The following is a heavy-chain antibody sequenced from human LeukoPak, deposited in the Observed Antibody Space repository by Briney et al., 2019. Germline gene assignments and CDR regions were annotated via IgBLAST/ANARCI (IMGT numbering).Heavy chain of an antibody. CDR1: GYTFTGYY. CDR2: INPNSGGT. V-gene: IGHV1-2*02. Sequence: ASVKVSCKASGYTFTGYYMHWVRQAPGQGLEWMGWINPNSGGTNYAQKFQGRVTMTRDTSISTAYMELSRLRSDDTAVYYCARAILASIAARPTDYWSQGTLVTVSS. CDR3: ARAILASIAARPTDY. J-gene: IGHJ4*02. D-gene: IGHD6-6*01.